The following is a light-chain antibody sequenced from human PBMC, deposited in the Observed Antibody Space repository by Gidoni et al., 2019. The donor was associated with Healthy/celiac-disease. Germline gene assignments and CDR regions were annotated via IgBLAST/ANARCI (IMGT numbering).Light chain of an antibody. CDR2: DVS. V-gene: IGLV2-14*03. J-gene: IGLJ1*01. CDR1: SSDVGGYNY. CDR3: SSYTSSSTPYV. Sequence: QSALTQPASVSGSPGQSITISCTGTSSDVGGYNYVSWYQQHPGKAPKLMIYDVSNRPSGVSNRVSCSKSGNTASLTISGLQAEDEADYYCSSYTSSSTPYVFGTGTKVTVL.